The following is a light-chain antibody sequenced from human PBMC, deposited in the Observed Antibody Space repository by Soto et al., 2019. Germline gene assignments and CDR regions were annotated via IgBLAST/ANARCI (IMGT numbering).Light chain of an antibody. CDR1: QGIRHY. CDR3: LQDYTYPLT. J-gene: IGKJ4*01. CDR2: AAS. Sequence: AIQMTQSPSSLSASVGDRVTITCRASQGIRHYLGWYQQKPGKAPKLLIYAASSLQRGVPSRFSGSGSGTDFTLTVSSLQPEEFATYYCLQDYTYPLTFGGGTKVEIK. V-gene: IGKV1-6*01.